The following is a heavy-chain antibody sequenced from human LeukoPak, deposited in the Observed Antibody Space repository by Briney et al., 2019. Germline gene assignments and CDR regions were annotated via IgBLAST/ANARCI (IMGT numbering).Heavy chain of an antibody. CDR2: IHYSGST. Sequence: SETLSLTCTVSGGSISSYYWSWIRQPPGKGLEWIGYIHYSGSTNYNPSLKSRVTISVDTSKDQFSLKLSSVTAADTAVYYCARTTEGGYTYGYFYYYYMDVWGKGTTVTISS. CDR3: ARTTEGGYTYGYFYYYYMDV. CDR1: GGSISSYY. V-gene: IGHV4-59*01. D-gene: IGHD5-18*01. J-gene: IGHJ6*03.